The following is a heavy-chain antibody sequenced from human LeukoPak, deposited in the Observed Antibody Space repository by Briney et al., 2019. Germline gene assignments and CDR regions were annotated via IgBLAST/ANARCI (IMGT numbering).Heavy chain of an antibody. D-gene: IGHD4-17*01. CDR2: IYSGGST. CDR1: GFTVSTNY. V-gene: IGHV3-53*01. Sequence: GGSLRLSCAASGFTVSTNYMNWVRQAPGKGLEWVSVIYSGGSTYYADSVKGRFTISRDNSKNTLYLQMNSLRAEDTAVYYCARDTVTTFRFRDYYYNGMDVWGQGTTVTVSS. CDR3: ARDTVTTFRFRDYYYNGMDV. J-gene: IGHJ6*02.